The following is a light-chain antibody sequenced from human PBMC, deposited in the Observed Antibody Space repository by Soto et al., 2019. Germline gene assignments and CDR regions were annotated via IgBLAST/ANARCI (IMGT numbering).Light chain of an antibody. Sequence: IVVTQNNLTLPVTPGETASICCRSSQSLLHSNGYNYLDWYLQKPGQSPQLLIYLGSNRASGVPDRFSGSGSGTDFTLKISRVEAEDVGVYYCVQALQSPPWTFGQGTKV. V-gene: IGKV2-28*01. CDR3: VQALQSPPWT. CDR2: LGS. CDR1: QSLLHSNGYNY. J-gene: IGKJ1*01.